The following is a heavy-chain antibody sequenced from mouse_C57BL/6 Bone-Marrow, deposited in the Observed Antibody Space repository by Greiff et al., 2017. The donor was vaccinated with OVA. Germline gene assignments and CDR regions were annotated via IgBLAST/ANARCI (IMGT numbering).Heavy chain of an antibody. Sequence: QVQLQQSGAELARPGASVKLSCTASGYTFTSYGISWVKQRTGQGLEWIGEIYPRSGNTYYNETFKGQATLTADKSSSTAYMELRTTKSEDTAGYFCARSHSNYVYWGQGTTLTVSS. CDR2: IYPRSGNT. D-gene: IGHD2-5*01. V-gene: IGHV1-81*01. J-gene: IGHJ2*01. CDR3: ARSHSNYVY. CDR1: GYTFTSYG.